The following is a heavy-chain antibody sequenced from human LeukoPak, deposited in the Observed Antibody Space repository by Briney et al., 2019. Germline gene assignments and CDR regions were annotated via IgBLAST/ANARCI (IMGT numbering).Heavy chain of an antibody. CDR1: GGSISRYH. J-gene: IGHJ4*02. Sequence: SETLSLTCTVSGGSISRYHWSWVRQPPRKGLEYIGYILTSGSTNYNPSLKSRVSISEDTSKNQFSLKLSSVTAADTAVYFCARLRISGSYLYYFDNWGQGTLVTVSS. D-gene: IGHD1-26*01. V-gene: IGHV4-4*09. CDR2: ILTSGST. CDR3: ARLRISGSYLYYFDN.